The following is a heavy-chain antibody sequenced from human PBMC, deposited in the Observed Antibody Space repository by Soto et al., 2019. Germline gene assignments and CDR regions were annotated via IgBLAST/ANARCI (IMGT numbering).Heavy chain of an antibody. D-gene: IGHD3-16*01. V-gene: IGHV1-8*01. CDR3: ATTPVFRGAALFDY. CDR1: GYTFTCYD. J-gene: IGHJ4*02. CDR2: MNPNSGNT. Sequence: ASVKVSCKASGYTFTCYDINWVRQATGQGREWMGWMNPNSGNTGYAQKFQGRVTMTRNTSISTAYMELSSLRSEDTAVYYRATTPVFRGAALFDYWGQGTLVTVSS.